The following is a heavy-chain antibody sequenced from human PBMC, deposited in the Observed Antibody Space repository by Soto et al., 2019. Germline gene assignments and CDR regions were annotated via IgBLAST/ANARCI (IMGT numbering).Heavy chain of an antibody. Sequence: SETLSLTCTVSGDSVGSGNKYWVWSRQSPGKGLEWIGYIFTSGTTYYNPSLKSRLTMSLDTSQNQFSLKLNSVTAADTAVYFCARVPSPFDFYYAMDVWGQGTTVTAP. D-gene: IGHD2-21*01. CDR3: ARVPSPFDFYYAMDV. CDR2: IFTSGTT. J-gene: IGHJ6*02. V-gene: IGHV4-30-4*02. CDR1: GDSVGSGNKY.